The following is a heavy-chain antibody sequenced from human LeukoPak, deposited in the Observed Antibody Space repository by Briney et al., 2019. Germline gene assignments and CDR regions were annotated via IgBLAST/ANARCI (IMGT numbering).Heavy chain of an antibody. CDR2: INPNSGGT. V-gene: IGHV1-2*02. D-gene: IGHD3-22*01. Sequence: ASVKVSCKASGYTFIGYYMHWVRQAPGQGLEWMGWINPNSGGTNYAQKFQGRVTMTRDTSISTAYMELSRLRSDDTAVYYCARMSRYYYDSYAFDIWGQGTMVTVSS. CDR3: ARMSRYYYDSYAFDI. CDR1: GYTFIGYY. J-gene: IGHJ3*02.